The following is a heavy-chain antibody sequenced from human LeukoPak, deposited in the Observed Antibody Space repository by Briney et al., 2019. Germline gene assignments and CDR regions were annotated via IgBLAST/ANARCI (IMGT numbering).Heavy chain of an antibody. J-gene: IGHJ6*02. CDR3: ARAPPYYYGMDV. V-gene: IGHV1-2*02. CDR2: INPNSGGT. Sequence: ASVKVSRKASGYTFTGYYMHWVRQAPGQGLEWMGWINPNSGGTNHAQKFQGRVTMTRDTSISTAYMELSRLRSDDTAVYYCARAPPYYYGMDVWGQGTTVTVSS. CDR1: GYTFTGYY.